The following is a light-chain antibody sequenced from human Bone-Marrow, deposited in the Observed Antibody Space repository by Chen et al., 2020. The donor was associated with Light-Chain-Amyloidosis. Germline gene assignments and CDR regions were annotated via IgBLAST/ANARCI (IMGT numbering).Light chain of an antibody. Sequence: SYALTQPPSVSVSPGPTARTPCSGDDLPTKYAYWYQQKPGQAPVLVIHRDTERPSGISERFSGSSSGTTATLTISGVQAEDEADYHCQSADSSGTYEVIFGGGTKLTVL. CDR3: QSADSSGTYEVI. CDR2: RDT. J-gene: IGLJ2*01. CDR1: DLPTKY. V-gene: IGLV3-25*03.